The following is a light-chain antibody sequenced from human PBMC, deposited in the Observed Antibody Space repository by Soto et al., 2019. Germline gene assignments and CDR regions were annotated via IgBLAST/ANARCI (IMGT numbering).Light chain of an antibody. J-gene: IGKJ3*01. CDR3: QKYSIAPV. Sequence: DIEMTQSPSSLSASVGDRVSITCLASQGISNFVAWYQQKPGKAPKLLIYEASTLQSGVPSRCSARRSVTDFVLNINRLQHEDVASCCCQKYSIAPVFGPATKV. CDR1: QGISNF. V-gene: IGKV1-27*01. CDR2: EAS.